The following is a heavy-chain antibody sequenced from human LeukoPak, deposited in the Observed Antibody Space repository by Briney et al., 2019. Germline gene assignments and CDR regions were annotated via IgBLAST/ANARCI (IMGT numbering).Heavy chain of an antibody. V-gene: IGHV3-53*01. Sequence: SGGSLRLSCAASGFTVSSNYMSWVRQAPGKGLEWVSVIYSGGSTYYADSVKGRFTISRDNSKNTLYLQMNSLRAEDTAVYYCARDPNTYYDFWSGSNWFDPWGQGTLVTVSS. CDR2: IYSGGST. J-gene: IGHJ5*02. CDR1: GFTVSSNY. D-gene: IGHD3-3*01. CDR3: ARDPNTYYDFWSGSNWFDP.